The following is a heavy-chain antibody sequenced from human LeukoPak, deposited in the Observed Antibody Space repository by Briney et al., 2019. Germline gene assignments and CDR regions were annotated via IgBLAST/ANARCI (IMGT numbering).Heavy chain of an antibody. D-gene: IGHD3-10*01. CDR2: INPNSGGT. Sequence: GASVKVSCKASGYTFTGYYMHWVRQAPGQGLEWMGWINPNSGGTNYAQKFQGRVTMTGDTSISTAYMELSRLRSDDTAVYYCAREWLVRANWFDPWGQGTLVTVSS. CDR3: AREWLVRANWFDP. V-gene: IGHV1-2*02. J-gene: IGHJ5*02. CDR1: GYTFTGYY.